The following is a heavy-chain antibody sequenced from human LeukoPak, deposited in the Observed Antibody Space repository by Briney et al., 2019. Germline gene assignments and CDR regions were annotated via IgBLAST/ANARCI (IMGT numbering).Heavy chain of an antibody. Sequence: PGGSLRLSCAASGFTVSNNYMSWVRQAPGKGLEWVSVIYSGGSTYYADSVKGRFTISRDNSKNTLYLQMNSLRAEDTAVYYCARAINYGSGSADYWGQGTLVTVSP. V-gene: IGHV3-53*01. CDR1: GFTVSNNY. J-gene: IGHJ4*02. CDR3: ARAINYGSGSADY. D-gene: IGHD3-10*01. CDR2: IYSGGST.